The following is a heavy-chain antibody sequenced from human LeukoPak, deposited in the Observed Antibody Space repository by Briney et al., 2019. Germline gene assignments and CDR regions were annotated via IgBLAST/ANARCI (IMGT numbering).Heavy chain of an antibody. CDR1: GGTFSSYA. V-gene: IGHV1-69*04. CDR2: IIPILGIA. J-gene: IGHJ5*02. CDR3: ARDHLLCSRKGGNWFDP. D-gene: IGHD2-2*01. Sequence: GASVKVSCKASGGTFSSYAISWVRQAPGQGLEWKGRIIPILGIANYAQKFQGRVTITADKSTSTAYMELSSLRSEDTAVYYCARDHLLCSRKGGNWFDPWGQGTLVTVSS.